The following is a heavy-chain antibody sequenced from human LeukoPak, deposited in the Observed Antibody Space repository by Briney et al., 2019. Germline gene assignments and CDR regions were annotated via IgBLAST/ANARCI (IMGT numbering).Heavy chain of an antibody. CDR3: AKRTGLDAFDI. CDR1: GFTFSSYG. V-gene: IGHV3-23*01. CDR2: ISPTAGTT. Sequence: PGGPLRLSCAASGFTFSSYGMSWVRQAPGKGLEWVSHISPTAGTTYYAHSVKGRFTISRENSKSTLYLQMNSLRAEDTAVYYGAKRTGLDAFDIWGQGTMVIVSS. J-gene: IGHJ3*02.